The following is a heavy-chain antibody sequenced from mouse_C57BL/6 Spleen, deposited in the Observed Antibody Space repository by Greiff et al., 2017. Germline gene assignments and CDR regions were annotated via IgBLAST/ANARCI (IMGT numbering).Heavy chain of an antibody. CDR3: ARSDGYYGNYFDY. Sequence: QVHVKQSGAELAKPGASVKLSCKASGYTFTSYWMHWVKQRPGQGLEWIGYINPSSGYTKYNQKFKDKATLTADKSSSTAYMQLSSLTYEDSAVYYCARSDGYYGNYFDYWGQGTTLTVSS. V-gene: IGHV1-7*01. J-gene: IGHJ2*01. CDR1: GYTFTSYW. CDR2: INPSSGYT. D-gene: IGHD2-3*01.